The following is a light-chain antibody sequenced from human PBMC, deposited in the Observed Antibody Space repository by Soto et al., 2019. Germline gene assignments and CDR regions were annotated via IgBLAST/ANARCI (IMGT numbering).Light chain of an antibody. CDR3: SSYTSSSTVV. CDR1: SSDVGGYKY. V-gene: IGLV2-14*01. CDR2: EVS. J-gene: IGLJ2*01. Sequence: QSALTQPASVSGSPGQSITLSCTGTSSDVGGYKYVSWYQQHPGKAPKLMIYEVSNRPSGVSNRFSGSKSGNTASLTISGLQAEDEADYYCSSYTSSSTVVFGGGTKVTVL.